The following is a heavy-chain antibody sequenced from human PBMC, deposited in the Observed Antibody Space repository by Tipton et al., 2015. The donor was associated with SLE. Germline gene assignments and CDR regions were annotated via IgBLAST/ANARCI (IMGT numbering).Heavy chain of an antibody. CDR2: INHSGST. D-gene: IGHD6-13*01. Sequence: TLSLTCAVYGESFSAYYWSWIRQPPGKGLEWIGEINHSGSTNYNPSLKSRVTISVDTSKNQFSLKLSSVTAADTAVYYCARERGSSSWYGGYYFDYWGQGTLVTVPS. CDR1: GESFSAYY. V-gene: IGHV4-34*01. CDR3: ARERGSSSWYGGYYFDY. J-gene: IGHJ4*02.